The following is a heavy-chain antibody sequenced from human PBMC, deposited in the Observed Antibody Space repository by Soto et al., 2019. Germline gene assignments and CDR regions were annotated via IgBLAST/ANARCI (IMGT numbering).Heavy chain of an antibody. CDR2: ISGSGGST. J-gene: IGHJ4*02. D-gene: IGHD3-3*01. CDR3: AKDFFGVVMTPSDY. Sequence: EVQLLESGGGLVQPGGSLRLSCAASGFTFSSYAMSWVRQAPGKGLEWVSAISGSGGSTYYADSVKGRFTISRDNSKNTLYLKMNSLRAEDTAVYYCAKDFFGVVMTPSDYWGQGTLVTVSS. V-gene: IGHV3-23*01. CDR1: GFTFSSYA.